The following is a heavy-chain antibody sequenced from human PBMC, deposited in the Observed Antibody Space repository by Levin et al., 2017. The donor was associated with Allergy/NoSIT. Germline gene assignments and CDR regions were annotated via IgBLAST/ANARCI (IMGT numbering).Heavy chain of an antibody. Sequence: GESLKISCKASGYTFTSYDINWVRQATGQGLEWMGWMNPNSGNTGYAQKFQGRVTMTRNTSISTAYMELSSLRSEDTAVYYCAMGSTAAWWEEPYYFDYWGQGTLVTVSS. CDR3: AMGSTAAWWEEPYYFDY. CDR1: GYTFTSYD. V-gene: IGHV1-8*01. J-gene: IGHJ4*02. CDR2: MNPNSGNT. D-gene: IGHD1-26*01.